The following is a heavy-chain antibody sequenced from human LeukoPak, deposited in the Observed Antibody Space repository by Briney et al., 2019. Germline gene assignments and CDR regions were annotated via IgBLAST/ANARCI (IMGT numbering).Heavy chain of an antibody. CDR3: ARDLVACPWFGECPYYYYMDV. Sequence: ASVKVSCKASGYTFTSYGISWVRQAPGQGLEWMGWISSYNGNTNYAQKLQGRVTMTTDTSTSTAYMELRSLRSDDTAVYYCARDLVACPWFGECPYYYYMDVWGKGTTVTISS. CDR2: ISSYNGNT. J-gene: IGHJ6*03. V-gene: IGHV1-18*01. D-gene: IGHD3-10*01. CDR1: GYTFTSYG.